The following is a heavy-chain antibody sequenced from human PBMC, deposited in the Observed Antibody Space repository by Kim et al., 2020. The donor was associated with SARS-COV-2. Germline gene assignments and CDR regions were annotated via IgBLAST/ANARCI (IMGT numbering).Heavy chain of an antibody. CDR3: ARDRGRITMLVVVNDAFDI. CDR1: GGSISSSNW. V-gene: IGHV4-4*02. Sequence: SETLSLTCAVSGGSISSSNWWSWVRQPPGKGLEWSGEIYHSGSTNYNSSLKSRVTISVDKSKNQFSLKLSSVTAADTAVYYCARDRGRITMLVVVNDAFDIWGQGTMVTVSS. J-gene: IGHJ3*02. D-gene: IGHD3-22*01. CDR2: IYHSGST.